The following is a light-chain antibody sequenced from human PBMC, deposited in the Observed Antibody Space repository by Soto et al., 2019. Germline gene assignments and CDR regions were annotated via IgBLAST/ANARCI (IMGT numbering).Light chain of an antibody. CDR1: SSDVGGYNY. CDR3: SSYTTSITLLYV. CDR2: EVS. Sequence: QSVLTQPASVSGSPGQSITISCTGTSSDVGGYNYVSWYQQHPGKAPKLMIYEVSNRPSGVSNRFSGSKSGNMASLTISGLQAEDEADYYCSSYTTSITLLYVFGTGTKLTVL. V-gene: IGLV2-14*01. J-gene: IGLJ1*01.